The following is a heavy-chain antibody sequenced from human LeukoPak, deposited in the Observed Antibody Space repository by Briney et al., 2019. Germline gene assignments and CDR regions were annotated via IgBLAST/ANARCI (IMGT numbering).Heavy chain of an antibody. CDR3: ARSRAYYDILTGYPHLDAFDI. Sequence: PGGSLRLSCAASGFTFSSYGMHWVRQAPGKGLEWVAVIWYDGSNKYYADSVKGRFTISRDNSKNTLYLQMNSLRAEDTAVYYCARSRAYYDILTGYPHLDAFDIWGQGTMVTVSS. J-gene: IGHJ3*02. D-gene: IGHD3-9*01. CDR2: IWYDGSNK. V-gene: IGHV3-33*01. CDR1: GFTFSSYG.